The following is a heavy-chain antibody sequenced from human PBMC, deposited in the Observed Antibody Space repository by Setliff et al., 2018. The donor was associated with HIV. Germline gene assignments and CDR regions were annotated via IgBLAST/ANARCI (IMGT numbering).Heavy chain of an antibody. CDR2: ISASATYI. D-gene: IGHD6-13*01. CDR3: ARDQSSSWTTGLDY. J-gene: IGHJ4*02. Sequence: GGSLRLSCAASGFTFSNYSMNWVRQTPGKGLEWVSSISASATYIYYMDSVKGRFTISRDNAKNTLYLQMNSLRAEDTALYYCARDQSSSWTTGLDYWGQGALVTVSS. V-gene: IGHV3-21*04. CDR1: GFTFSNYS.